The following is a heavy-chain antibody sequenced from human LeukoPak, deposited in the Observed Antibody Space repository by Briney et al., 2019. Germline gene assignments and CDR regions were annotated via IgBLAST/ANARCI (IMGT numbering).Heavy chain of an antibody. CDR2: IIPIFGTA. CDR3: AREFGELYGYYYMDV. V-gene: IGHV1-69*13. D-gene: IGHD3-10*01. J-gene: IGHJ6*03. Sequence: GASVKVSCKASGGTFSSYAISWVRQAPGQGLEWMGGIIPIFGTANYAQKFQGRVTITADESTSTAYMELGSLRSEDTAVYYCAREFGELYGYYYMDVWGKGTTVTVSS. CDR1: GGTFSSYA.